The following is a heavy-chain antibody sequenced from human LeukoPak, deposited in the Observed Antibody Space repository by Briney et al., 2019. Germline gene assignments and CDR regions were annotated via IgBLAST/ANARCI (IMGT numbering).Heavy chain of an antibody. CDR1: GGSISSYY. CDR2: IYYSGST. Sequence: PSETLSLTCTVSGGSISSYYWSWIRQPPGKGLEWIGYIYYSGSTNYNPSLKSRVTIPVDTSKNQFSLKLSSVTAADTAVYYCARGDGVGPFDYWGQGTLVTVSS. J-gene: IGHJ4*02. V-gene: IGHV4-59*01. CDR3: ARGDGVGPFDY. D-gene: IGHD2-8*01.